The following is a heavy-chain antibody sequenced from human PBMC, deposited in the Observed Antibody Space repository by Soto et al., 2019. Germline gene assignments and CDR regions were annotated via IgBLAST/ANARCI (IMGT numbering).Heavy chain of an antibody. CDR1: GYTFTSYG. D-gene: IGHD2-2*01. CDR3: ERYYYRELVVVPAVPDY. Sequence: GASVKVSCKASGYTFTSYGISWVRQAPGQGLEWMGWISAYNGNTNYAQKLQGRVTMTTDTSTSTAYMELRSLRSDDTAVYYCERYYYRELVVVPAVPDYWGQGTLVTVSS. J-gene: IGHJ4*02. V-gene: IGHV1-18*01. CDR2: ISAYNGNT.